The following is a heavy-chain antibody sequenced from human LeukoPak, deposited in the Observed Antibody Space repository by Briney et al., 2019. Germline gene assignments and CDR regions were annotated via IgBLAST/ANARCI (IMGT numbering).Heavy chain of an antibody. V-gene: IGHV3-30*04. CDR3: ARVGRAYDFWDYLDY. CDR2: LSYDGSQT. CDR1: GFTFSNYA. J-gene: IGHJ4*02. Sequence: GRSLRLSCAASGFTFSNYAMRWVRQTPGKGLEWVTILSYDGSQTYYADSVKGRFTISRDNSKNTLFLQMNSLRAEDTAVYYCARVGRAYDFWDYLDYWGQGTPVTVSS. D-gene: IGHD3-3*01.